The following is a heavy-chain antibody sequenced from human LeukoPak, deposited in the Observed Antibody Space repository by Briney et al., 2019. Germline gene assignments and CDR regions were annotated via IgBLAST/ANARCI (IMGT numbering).Heavy chain of an antibody. J-gene: IGHJ6*03. Sequence: ASVKVSCKASGYTFTSYGISWVRQAPGQGLEWMGWISAYNGNTNYAQKFQGRVTMTSDTSISTAYMELSRLRSDDTAVYYCASEYNWNDPAYYYYMDVWGKGTTVTVSS. CDR3: ASEYNWNDPAYYYYMDV. D-gene: IGHD1-20*01. V-gene: IGHV1-18*01. CDR2: ISAYNGNT. CDR1: GYTFTSYG.